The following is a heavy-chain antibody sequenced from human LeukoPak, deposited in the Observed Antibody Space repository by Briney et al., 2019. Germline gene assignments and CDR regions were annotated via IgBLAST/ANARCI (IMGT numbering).Heavy chain of an antibody. J-gene: IGHJ4*02. CDR1: GYTFTGYY. D-gene: IGHD2-8*01. CDR3: ARELIKTLMVYAL. Sequence: ASVKVSCKASGYTFTGYYMHWVRQAPGQGLEWMGWINPNSGGTNYAQKFQGRVTMTRDTSISTAYMELSRLRSADTAVYYCARELIKTLMVYALWGQGTLVTVSS. CDR2: INPNSGGT. V-gene: IGHV1-2*02.